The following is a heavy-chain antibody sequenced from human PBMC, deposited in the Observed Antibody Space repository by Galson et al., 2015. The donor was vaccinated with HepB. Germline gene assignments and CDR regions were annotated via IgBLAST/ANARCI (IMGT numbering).Heavy chain of an antibody. CDR2: INPNSGGT. V-gene: IGHV1-2*02. D-gene: IGHD3-10*01. CDR3: ASGSPGSYSSSDAFDI. Sequence: SVKVSCKASGYTFTGYYMHWVRQAPGQGLEWMGWINPNSGGTNYAQKFQGRVTMTRDTSISPAYMELSRLRSDDTAVYYCASGSPGSYSSSDAFDIWGQGTMVTVSS. J-gene: IGHJ3*02. CDR1: GYTFTGYY.